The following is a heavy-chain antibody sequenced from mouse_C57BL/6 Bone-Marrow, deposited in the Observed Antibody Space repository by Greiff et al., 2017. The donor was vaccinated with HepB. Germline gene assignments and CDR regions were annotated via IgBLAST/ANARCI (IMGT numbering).Heavy chain of an antibody. CDR3: ARGGSRAWFAY. J-gene: IGHJ3*01. CDR1: GYTFTDYY. Sequence: EVQLQQSGPVLVKPGASVKMSCKASGYTFTDYYVNWVKQSHGKSLEWIGVINPYNGGTSYNQKFKGKATLTVDKSSSTAYMELNSLTSEDSAVYYCARGGSRAWFAYWGQGTLVTVSA. D-gene: IGHD6-1*01. V-gene: IGHV1-19*01. CDR2: INPYNGGT.